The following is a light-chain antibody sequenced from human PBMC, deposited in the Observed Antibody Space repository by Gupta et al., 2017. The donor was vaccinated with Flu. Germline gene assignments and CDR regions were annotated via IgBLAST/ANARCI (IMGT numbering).Light chain of an antibody. CDR1: PDISCC. V-gene: IGKV1-12*01. J-gene: IGKJ4*01. CDR3: QQACTYPHT. Sequence: PSSVSASVGDKVTMSCRASPDISCCLAWYQQKPGQAPKLLIYSTSTLLGGVPSRFIGSGSGTDFTLTITSLQPEDFATYYCQQACTYPHTFGGGTKVEIK. CDR2: STS.